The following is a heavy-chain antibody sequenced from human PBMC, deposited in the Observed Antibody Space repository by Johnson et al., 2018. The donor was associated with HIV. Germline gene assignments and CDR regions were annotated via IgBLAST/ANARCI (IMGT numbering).Heavy chain of an antibody. J-gene: IGHJ3*02. Sequence: QVQLVESGGGVVQPGTSLRLSCAASGFTFSSYGMHWVRQAPGKGLEWVAFISYDGTNKYYADSVKGRFTISRDNSKSTFFLQMNSLTPEDTGVYYCAKERRAPRAFDIWGQGTMVTVSS. V-gene: IGHV3-30*18. CDR1: GFTFSSYG. CDR3: AKERRAPRAFDI. CDR2: ISYDGTNK.